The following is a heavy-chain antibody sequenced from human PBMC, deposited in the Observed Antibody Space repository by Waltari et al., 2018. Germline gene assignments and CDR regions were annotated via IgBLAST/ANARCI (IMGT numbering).Heavy chain of an antibody. CDR3: ARGNVVMIAIDV. CDR2: NNHSGRT. D-gene: IGHD2-21*01. V-gene: IGHV4-34*01. CDR1: GESFSGYY. Sequence: QVQIKQWGAGLLKPSETLSLSCSVHGESFSGYYWTWIRQSPGKGLEWIGENNHSGRTNYNPSLNVRVTISLDTSENHFSLKLRSVTAADTAVYYCARGNVVMIAIDVWGPGTLVTVSS. J-gene: IGHJ4*02.